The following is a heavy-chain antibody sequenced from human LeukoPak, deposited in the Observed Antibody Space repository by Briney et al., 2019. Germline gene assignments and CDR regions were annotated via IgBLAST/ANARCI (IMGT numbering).Heavy chain of an antibody. Sequence: SQTLSLTCAISGDSVSSNSAAWNWIRQSPSRGLEWLGRTYYRSKWYNDYAVSVKSRITINPDTSKNQFSLQLNSVTPEDTAVYYCARGTKILAVVVPAGYYHYYMDVWGKGTTVTISS. J-gene: IGHJ6*03. CDR3: ARGTKILAVVVPAGYYHYYMDV. V-gene: IGHV6-1*01. D-gene: IGHD2-2*01. CDR2: TYYRSKWYN. CDR1: GDSVSSNSAA.